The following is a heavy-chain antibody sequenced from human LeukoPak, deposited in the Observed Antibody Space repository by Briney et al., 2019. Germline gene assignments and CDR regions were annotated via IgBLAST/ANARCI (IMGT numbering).Heavy chain of an antibody. CDR1: GNYW. J-gene: IGHJ4*02. V-gene: IGHV3-74*01. D-gene: IGHD2-2*01. CDR3: VSFYETY. CDR2: INGDGSWT. Sequence: PGGSLRLSCAASGNYWMHWVRQAPGKGLVWVSHINGDGSWTTYADSVKGRFTISKDNAKNTVYLQMNNLRAEDTAVYYCVSFYETYRGRGTLVTVSS.